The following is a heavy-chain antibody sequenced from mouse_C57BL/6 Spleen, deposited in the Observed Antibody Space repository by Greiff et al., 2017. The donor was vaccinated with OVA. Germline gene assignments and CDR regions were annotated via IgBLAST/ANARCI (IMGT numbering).Heavy chain of an antibody. CDR1: GYSITSGYY. J-gene: IGHJ1*03. CDR2: ISYDGSN. CDR3: ASLITTVVFDV. Sequence: EVQLQQSGPGLVKPSQSLSLTCSVTGYSITSGYYWNWIRQFPGNKLEWMGYISYDGSNNYNPSLKNRISITRDTSKNQFFLKLNSVTTEDTATYYCASLITTVVFDVWGTGTTVTVSS. D-gene: IGHD1-1*01. V-gene: IGHV3-6*01.